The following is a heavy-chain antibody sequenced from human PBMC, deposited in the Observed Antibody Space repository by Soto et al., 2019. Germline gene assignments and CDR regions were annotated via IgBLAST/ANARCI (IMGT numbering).Heavy chain of an antibody. CDR1: GASISSSSYY. J-gene: IGHJ6*02. D-gene: IGHD1-7*01. Sequence: QLQLHESGPGLVKPSETLSLTCTVSGASISSSSYYWGWIHQPPGKGLEWIGSIYYSGSTYYNPSLTSRVTISVDTSKNQFSLKLSSVTAADTALYYCARLNAGTTYYYYGMDVWGQGTTVTVSS. CDR3: ARLNAGTTYYYYGMDV. V-gene: IGHV4-39*01. CDR2: IYYSGST.